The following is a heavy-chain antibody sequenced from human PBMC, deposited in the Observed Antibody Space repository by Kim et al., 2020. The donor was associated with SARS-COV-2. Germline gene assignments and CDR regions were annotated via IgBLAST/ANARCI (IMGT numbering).Heavy chain of an antibody. J-gene: IGHJ2*01. V-gene: IGHV4-39*01. CDR3: ARIVFWTSSWYFDL. CDR2: IYYSGST. CDR1: GGSISSSSYY. Sequence: SETLSLTCTVSGGSISSSSYYWGWIRQPPGKGLEWIGSIYYSGSTYYNPSLKSRVTISVDTSKNQFSLKLSSVTAADTAVYYCARIVFWTSSWYFDLWGRGTLVTVSS. D-gene: IGHD3-3*01.